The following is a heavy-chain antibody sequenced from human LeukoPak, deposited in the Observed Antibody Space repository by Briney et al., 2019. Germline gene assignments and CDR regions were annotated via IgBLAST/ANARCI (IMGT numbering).Heavy chain of an antibody. D-gene: IGHD3-22*01. Sequence: ASVKVSCKASGYTFTAYFVHWVRQAPGQGLEWMGWINPYSGGTNYAQKFQGRVTMTRETSISTAYMELSRLRSGDTAVYYCARDAKITMREGDFDYWGQGTLITVSS. V-gene: IGHV1-2*02. CDR1: GYTFTAYF. J-gene: IGHJ4*02. CDR3: ARDAKITMREGDFDY. CDR2: INPYSGGT.